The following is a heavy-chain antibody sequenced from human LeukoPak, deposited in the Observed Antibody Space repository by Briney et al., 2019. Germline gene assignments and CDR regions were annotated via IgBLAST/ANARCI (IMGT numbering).Heavy chain of an antibody. CDR2: IYSSGIT. J-gene: IGHJ4*02. D-gene: IGHD6-25*01. V-gene: IGHV4-4*07. Sequence: PSETLSLTCSVSGSSISSYYWSWIPQPAGKGLEWIGRIYSSGITIYNPSLESRVTVSVDTSKNQFSLKLTSVTAADTAVYYCAGEAATRSFDLWGQGTLVTVSS. CDR3: AGEAATRSFDL. CDR1: GSSISSYY.